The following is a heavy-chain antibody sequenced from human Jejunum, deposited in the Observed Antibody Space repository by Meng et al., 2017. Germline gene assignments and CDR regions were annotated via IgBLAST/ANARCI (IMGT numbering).Heavy chain of an antibody. D-gene: IGHD6-19*01. J-gene: IGHJ4*02. V-gene: IGHV1-2*02. Sequence: ASVKVSCKTAGYTFTGYYIHWVRQAPGQGLEWMGWINPNSGGTNYAQKFQGRVTMTRDTSINTAYMELSRLRSDDTAVYYCALITVAGRGFDYWGQGTLVTVSS. CDR1: GYTFTGYY. CDR2: INPNSGGT. CDR3: ALITVAGRGFDY.